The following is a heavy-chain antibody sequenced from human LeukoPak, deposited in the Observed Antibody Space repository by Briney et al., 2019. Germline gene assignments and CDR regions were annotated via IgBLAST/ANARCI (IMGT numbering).Heavy chain of an antibody. CDR1: GVSISSSNSY. J-gene: IGHJ4*02. D-gene: IGHD3-10*01. Sequence: SETLSLTCTVSGVSISSSNSYWGWIRQPPGKGLEWIGEINHSGSTNYNPSLKSRVTISVDTSKNQFSLKLSSVTAADTAVYYCASIRITMVRGVIDYWGQGTLVTVSS. CDR2: INHSGST. CDR3: ASIRITMVRGVIDY. V-gene: IGHV4-39*07.